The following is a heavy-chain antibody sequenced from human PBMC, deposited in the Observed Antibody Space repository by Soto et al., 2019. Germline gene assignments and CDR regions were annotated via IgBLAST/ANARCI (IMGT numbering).Heavy chain of an antibody. CDR1: GFTFSSYA. V-gene: IGHV3-23*01. Sequence: GGSLRLSCAASGFTFSSYAMSWVRQAPGKGLEWVSAISGSGGSTYYADSVKGRFTISRDNSKNTLYLQMNSLRAEDTAVYYCAKFPGLRFLEWFIFDYWGQGTLVTVSS. CDR2: ISGSGGST. D-gene: IGHD3-3*01. CDR3: AKFPGLRFLEWFIFDY. J-gene: IGHJ4*02.